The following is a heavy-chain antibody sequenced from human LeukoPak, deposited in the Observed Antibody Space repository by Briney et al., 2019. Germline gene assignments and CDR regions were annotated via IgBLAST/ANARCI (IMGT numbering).Heavy chain of an antibody. CDR1: GYTFTSNY. CDR2: FDPEDGER. J-gene: IGHJ3*02. V-gene: IGHV1-24*01. D-gene: IGHD3-22*01. CDR3: AIVSPYYYDPPSRTAFDI. Sequence: ASVKVSCKAFGYTFTSNYMHWVRQAPGKGLEWMGRFDPEDGERIYAQKFQGRVTMTEDTSTDTAYMELSSLRSEDTAVYYCAIVSPYYYDPPSRTAFDIWGQGTMVTVSS.